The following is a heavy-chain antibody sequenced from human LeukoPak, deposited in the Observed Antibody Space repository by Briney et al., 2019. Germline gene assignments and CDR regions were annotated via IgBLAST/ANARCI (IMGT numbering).Heavy chain of an antibody. V-gene: IGHV3-30*03. D-gene: IGHD6-19*01. CDR1: GFTFSSYG. CDR3: ATASSGWQYYFDY. J-gene: IGHJ4*02. CDR2: ISYDGSNK. Sequence: GGSLRLSCAASGFTFSSYGMHWVRQAPGKGLEWVAVISYDGSNKYYAESVKGRFTISRDNSKNTLYLQMNSLRAEDTAVYYCATASSGWQYYFDYWGQGTLVTVSS.